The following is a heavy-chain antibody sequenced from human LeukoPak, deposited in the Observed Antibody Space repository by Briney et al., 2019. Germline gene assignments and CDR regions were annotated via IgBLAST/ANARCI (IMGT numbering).Heavy chain of an antibody. Sequence: SETLSLTCAVYGGSFSGYYWSWIRQPPGKGLEWIGEINHSGSTNYNPSLKSRVTISVDTSKNQFSLKLSSVTAADTAVYYCARHSSSIVGATSWFDPWGQGTLVTVSS. CDR1: GGSFSGYY. CDR2: INHSGST. J-gene: IGHJ5*02. D-gene: IGHD1-26*01. CDR3: ARHSSSIVGATSWFDP. V-gene: IGHV4-34*01.